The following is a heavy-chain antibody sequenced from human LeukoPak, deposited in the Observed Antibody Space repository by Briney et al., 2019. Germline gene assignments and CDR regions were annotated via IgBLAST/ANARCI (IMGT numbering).Heavy chain of an antibody. CDR1: GFTFSSYS. CDR3: ARGLDTAMVGNEGVWDY. V-gene: IGHV3-21*01. D-gene: IGHD5-18*01. J-gene: IGHJ4*02. CDR2: ISSSSSYI. Sequence: GGSLRLSCAASGFTFSSYSMNWVRQAPGKGLEWVSSISSSSSYIYYADSVKGRYTISRDNAKNSLYLQMNSLRAEDTAVYYCARGLDTAMVGNEGVWDYWGQGTLVTVSS.